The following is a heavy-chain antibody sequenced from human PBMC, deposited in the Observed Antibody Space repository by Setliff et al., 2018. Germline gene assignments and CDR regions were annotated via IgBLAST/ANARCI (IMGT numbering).Heavy chain of an antibody. Sequence: SETLSLTCNVSGVSVTSSYWSWMRQRPGKGLEWIGNIFYNGRTNYNPSLKSRVTMSVDTARNQFSLRLNSVTAADTAVYYCARDRTIFGVDNFYYYMGVWGRGSTVTVSS. CDR1: GVSVTSSY. V-gene: IGHV4-59*02. CDR3: ARDRTIFGVDNFYYYMGV. J-gene: IGHJ6*03. CDR2: IFYNGRT. D-gene: IGHD3-3*01.